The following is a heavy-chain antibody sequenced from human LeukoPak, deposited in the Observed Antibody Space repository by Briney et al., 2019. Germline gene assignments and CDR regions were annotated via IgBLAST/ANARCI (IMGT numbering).Heavy chain of an antibody. CDR2: INTNTGNP. CDR3: ARGLHLYYDSSGDSDY. D-gene: IGHD3-22*01. V-gene: IGHV7-4-1*02. CDR1: GYTFTSYA. Sequence: ASVKVSCKASGYTFTSYAMNWVRQAPGQGLEWMGWINTNTGNPTYAQGFTGRFVFSLDTSVSTAYLQISSLKAEDTAVYYCARGLHLYYDSSGDSDYWGQGTLVTVSS. J-gene: IGHJ4*02.